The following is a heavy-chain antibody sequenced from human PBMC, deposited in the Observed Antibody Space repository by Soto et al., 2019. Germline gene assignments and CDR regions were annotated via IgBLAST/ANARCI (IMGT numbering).Heavy chain of an antibody. Sequence: EVQLLESGGGLVQPGGSLTLSCAASKFTFSSYAMNWVRQAPGRGLEWVSGITGSGGSAYYADSVKGRFTVFRDNSKNSLYLQMDSLRADDTAIYYCARSETYFPYSVDFWGQGTLVTVSS. CDR2: ITGSGGSA. D-gene: IGHD2-15*01. CDR1: KFTFSSYA. CDR3: ARSETYFPYSVDF. V-gene: IGHV3-23*01. J-gene: IGHJ4*02.